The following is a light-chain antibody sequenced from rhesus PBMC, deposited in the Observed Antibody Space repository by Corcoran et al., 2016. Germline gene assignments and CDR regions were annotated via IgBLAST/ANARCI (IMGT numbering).Light chain of an antibody. Sequence: DIHMTQSPSSLSASVGDRVTFTCRASQGINSYLAWYQQKPGKAPKLLIYRASNLEAGDPSRVIGSGSGKDFTLTISSLQPKDIATYYCQQHDYFPFTFGPGTKIEIK. CDR2: RAS. CDR3: QQHDYFPFT. J-gene: IGKJ3*01. V-gene: IGKV1-69*01. CDR1: QGINSY.